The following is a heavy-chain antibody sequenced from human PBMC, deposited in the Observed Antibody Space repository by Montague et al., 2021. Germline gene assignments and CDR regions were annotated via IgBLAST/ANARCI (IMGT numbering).Heavy chain of an antibody. CDR1: GFVFSSYW. CDR2: IKQDGFEK. Sequence: SLRLSCAASGFVFSSYWMTWVRRAPGKGLEWVANIKQDGFEKYYVESVRGRFTISRDNDKDSLYLQMSSLGVEDTAVYYCAKGGTTAMTPSSAWGHGTLVTVSS. J-gene: IGHJ5*01. V-gene: IGHV3-7*01. CDR3: AKGGTTAMTPSSA. D-gene: IGHD4-17*01.